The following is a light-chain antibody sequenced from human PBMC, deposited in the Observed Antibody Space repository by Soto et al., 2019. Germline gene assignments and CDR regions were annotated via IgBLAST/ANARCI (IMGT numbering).Light chain of an antibody. CDR2: EVS. Sequence: QSALTQPPSASGSPRQSVTISCTGTSSDVGGYNYVSWYQQHPGKAPKLMIYEVSKRPSGVPDRFSGSKSGNTASLTVSGLQAEDEADYYCSSYAGSNRVVFGGGTKLTVL. CDR1: SSDVGGYNY. V-gene: IGLV2-8*01. J-gene: IGLJ2*01. CDR3: SSYAGSNRVV.